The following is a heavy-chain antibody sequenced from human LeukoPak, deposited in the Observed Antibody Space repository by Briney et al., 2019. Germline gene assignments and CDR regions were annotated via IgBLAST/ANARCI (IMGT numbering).Heavy chain of an antibody. CDR3: ANKMQLHT. CDR1: GFNFGDYA. V-gene: IGHV3-49*04. J-gene: IGHJ5*02. Sequence: GGSLRLSCTASGFNFGDYAINWVRQAPGKGLEWVGFISRKADGETTQYAASVKGRFLISRDDPKRIAYLQMNSLQSEDTGVYYCANKMQLHTWGQGTQVTVSS. CDR2: ISRKADGETT. D-gene: IGHD2-2*01.